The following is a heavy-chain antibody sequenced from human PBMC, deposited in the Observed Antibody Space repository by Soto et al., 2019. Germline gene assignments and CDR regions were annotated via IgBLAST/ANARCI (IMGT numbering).Heavy chain of an antibody. D-gene: IGHD3-10*01. Sequence: SETLSLTCAVSGASMSSNWWSWVRQPPGKGLEWIGEIYHSGSTNYNPSLKSRISLSLDKATNQFSLTLSSMTAADTAVYFCARSVTPWGQGTLVTVSS. J-gene: IGHJ5*02. CDR3: ARSVTP. CDR1: GASMSSNW. V-gene: IGHV4-4*02. CDR2: IYHSGST.